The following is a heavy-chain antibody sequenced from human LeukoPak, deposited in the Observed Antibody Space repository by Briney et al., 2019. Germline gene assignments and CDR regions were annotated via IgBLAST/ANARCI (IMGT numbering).Heavy chain of an antibody. V-gene: IGHV3-23*01. CDR3: ARVRYSSSWYGAFDI. J-gene: IGHJ3*02. CDR1: GFTFSSYA. CDR2: ISGSGGST. Sequence: GGSLRLSCAASGFTFSSYAMSWVRQAPGKGLEWVSAISGSGGSTYYADSVKGRFTISRDKSKNTLYLQMNSLRAEDTAVYYCARVRYSSSWYGAFDIWGQGTMVTVSS. D-gene: IGHD6-13*01.